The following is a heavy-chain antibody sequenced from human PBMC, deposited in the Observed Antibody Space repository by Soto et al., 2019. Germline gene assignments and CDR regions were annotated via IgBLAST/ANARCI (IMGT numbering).Heavy chain of an antibody. CDR2: IIPIFGTA. V-gene: IGHV1-69*13. J-gene: IGHJ4*02. CDR1: GGTFSSYA. Sequence: SVKVSCKASGGTFSSYAISWVRQAPGQGLEWMGGIIPIFGTANYAQKFQGRVTITADESTSTAYMELSSLRSEDTAVYYCAREFKGYSYGPAFDYWGQGTLVTVSS. D-gene: IGHD5-18*01. CDR3: AREFKGYSYGPAFDY.